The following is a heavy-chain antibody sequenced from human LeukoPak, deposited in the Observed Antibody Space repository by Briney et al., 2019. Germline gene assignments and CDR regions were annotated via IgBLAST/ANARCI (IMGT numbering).Heavy chain of an antibody. Sequence: KPGGSLRLSCAASGFTFSSYSMNWVRQAPGKGLEWVSSISSISSYIYYADSVKGRFTVSRDNAKNSLYLQMDSLRAEDTAVYYCASDPSGTYYPRVSGALDIWGQGTMVTVSS. J-gene: IGHJ3*02. CDR2: ISSISSYI. CDR1: GFTFSSYS. D-gene: IGHD1-26*01. V-gene: IGHV3-21*01. CDR3: ASDPSGTYYPRVSGALDI.